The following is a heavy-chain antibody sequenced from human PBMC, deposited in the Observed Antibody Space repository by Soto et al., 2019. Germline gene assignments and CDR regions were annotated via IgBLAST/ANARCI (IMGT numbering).Heavy chain of an antibody. Sequence: GGSLRLSCAASGFTFSSYSMNWVRQAPGKGLEWVSSISSSSSYIYYADSVKGRFTISRDNAKNSLYLQMNSLRAEDTAVYYCARDPEGFLEWLLPLSFDYWGQGTLVTVSS. CDR1: GFTFSSYS. V-gene: IGHV3-21*01. CDR2: ISSSSSYI. D-gene: IGHD3-3*01. J-gene: IGHJ4*02. CDR3: ARDPEGFLEWLLPLSFDY.